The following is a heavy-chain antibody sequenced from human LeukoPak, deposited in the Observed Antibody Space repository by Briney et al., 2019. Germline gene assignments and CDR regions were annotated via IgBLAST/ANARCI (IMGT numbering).Heavy chain of an antibody. CDR2: ISAYNGNT. Sequence: ASVKVSCKASGYTFTSYGISWVRQAPGQGLEWMGWISAYNGNTNYAQKLQGRVTMTTDTSTSTAYMELRSLRSDDTAVYYCTTVYYDSSGWAPPFYWGQGTLVTVSS. CDR1: GYTFTSYG. V-gene: IGHV1-18*01. J-gene: IGHJ4*02. CDR3: TTVYYDSSGWAPPFY. D-gene: IGHD3-22*01.